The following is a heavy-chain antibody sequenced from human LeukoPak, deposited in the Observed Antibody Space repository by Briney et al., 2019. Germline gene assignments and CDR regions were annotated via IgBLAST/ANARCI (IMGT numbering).Heavy chain of an antibody. CDR1: GYTFTGYY. Sequence: ASVKVSCKASGYTFTGYYMHWVRQAPGQGLEWMGWINPNSGGTNHAQKFQGRVTMTRDTSISTAYMELSRLRSDDTAVYYCGRALAMANDAFDIWGQGTMVTVSS. CDR2: INPNSGGT. D-gene: IGHD5-18*01. CDR3: GRALAMANDAFDI. J-gene: IGHJ3*02. V-gene: IGHV1-2*02.